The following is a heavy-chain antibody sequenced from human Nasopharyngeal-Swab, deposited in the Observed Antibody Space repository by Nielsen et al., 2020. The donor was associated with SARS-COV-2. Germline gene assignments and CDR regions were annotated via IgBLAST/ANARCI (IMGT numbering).Heavy chain of an antibody. V-gene: IGHV3-33*05. D-gene: IGHD2-21*01. Sequence: VRQAPGKGLEWVAVISYDGSNKYYADSVKGRFTISRDNAKNSLYLQMNSLRAEDTAVYYCARGYCGGACPEGYWGQGTLVTVSS. CDR2: ISYDGSNK. J-gene: IGHJ4*02. CDR3: ARGYCGGACPEGY.